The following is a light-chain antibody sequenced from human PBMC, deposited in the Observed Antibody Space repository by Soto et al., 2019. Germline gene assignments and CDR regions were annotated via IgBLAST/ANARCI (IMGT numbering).Light chain of an antibody. V-gene: IGLV1-44*01. CDR2: SNH. CDR3: AAWDDSRNGSV. J-gene: IGLJ1*01. Sequence: SVLTQPPSASGTPGQTVTVSCSGSSSNIGSYTVNWYQQLPGTAPKLVIYSNHQRPSGVPDRFSGSKSGTSASLAISGLQSGDEADYYCAAWDDSRNGSVFGSGTKVTVL. CDR1: SSNIGSYT.